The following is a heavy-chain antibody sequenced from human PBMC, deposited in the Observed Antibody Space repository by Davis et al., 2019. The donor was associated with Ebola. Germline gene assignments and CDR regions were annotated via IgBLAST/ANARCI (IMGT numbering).Heavy chain of an antibody. V-gene: IGHV4-34*01. CDR3: ARGRSRQWLIRGSFGY. Sequence: SETLSLTCAADGGSFSGYYWSWIRQPPGKGLEWIGDINHSGGTTYNPTLKSRVTISGDASKNQFSLKLTSVTAADTAVYYCARGRSRQWLIRGSFGYWGQGTLVTVSS. CDR2: INHSGGT. D-gene: IGHD6-19*01. J-gene: IGHJ4*02. CDR1: GGSFSGYY.